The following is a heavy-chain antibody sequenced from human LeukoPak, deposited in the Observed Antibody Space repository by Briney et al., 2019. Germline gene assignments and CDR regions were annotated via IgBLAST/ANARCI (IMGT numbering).Heavy chain of an antibody. CDR3: AGSYRYVFDI. CDR1: GGSISSGSYY. V-gene: IGHV4-61*02. J-gene: IGHJ3*02. CDR2: IYTSGST. Sequence: SQTLSLTCTVSGGSISSGSYYWSWIRQPAGKGLEWIGRIYTSGSTNYNPSLKSRVTISVDTSKNQFSLKLSFVPAAGTAVYYCAGSYRYVFDIWGEETMVSVSS. D-gene: IGHD1-26*01.